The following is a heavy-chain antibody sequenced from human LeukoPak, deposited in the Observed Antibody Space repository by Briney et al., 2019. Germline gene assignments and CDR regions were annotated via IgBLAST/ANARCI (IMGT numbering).Heavy chain of an antibody. CDR2: ISWNSGSI. CDR1: GFTFDDYA. Sequence: GRSLRLSCAASGFTFDDYAMHWVRQAPGNGLEWVSGISWNSGSIGYADSVKGRFTISRDNAKNSLYLQMNSLRAEDTALYYCAKVGDYYDSTGYWYWFDPWGQGTLVTVSS. V-gene: IGHV3-9*01. D-gene: IGHD3-22*01. CDR3: AKVGDYYDSTGYWYWFDP. J-gene: IGHJ5*02.